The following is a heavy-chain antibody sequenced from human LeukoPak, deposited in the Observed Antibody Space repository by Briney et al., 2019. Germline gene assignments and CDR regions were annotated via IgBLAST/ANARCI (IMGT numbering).Heavy chain of an antibody. V-gene: IGHV4-28*01. D-gene: IGHD3-3*01. Sequence: SDTLSLTCAVSGYSISSSNWWGWIQQPPGKGLEWIGYIYYSGSTYYNPSLKSRVTMSVDTSKNQFSLKLSSVTAADTAVYYCARTPYYDFWSGYIRPGGYGMDVWGQGTTVTVSS. J-gene: IGHJ6*02. CDR1: GYSISSSNW. CDR2: IYYSGST. CDR3: ARTPYYDFWSGYIRPGGYGMDV.